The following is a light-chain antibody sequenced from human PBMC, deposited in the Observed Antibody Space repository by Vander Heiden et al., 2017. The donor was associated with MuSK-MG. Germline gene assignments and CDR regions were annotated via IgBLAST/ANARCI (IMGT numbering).Light chain of an antibody. V-gene: IGKV3-20*01. CDR2: GAS. CDR3: QQYGPTPIT. CDR1: QIIDDNY. J-gene: IGKJ5*01. Sequence: EIVLTQSPGTLSLSPGERATLSCRARQIIDDNYLAWYQWRPGQAPRLLIFGASSRAPGVPDRFSGSGSGTDFTLTISRLEPEDSAVFYCQQYGPTPITFGRGTRLEIK.